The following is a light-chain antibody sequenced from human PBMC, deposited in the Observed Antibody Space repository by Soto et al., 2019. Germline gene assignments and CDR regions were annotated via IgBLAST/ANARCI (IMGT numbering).Light chain of an antibody. CDR2: GAS. J-gene: IGKJ2*01. Sequence: EIVMTQSPATLSVSPGETATLSCRASQSITSELAWYQQKPGQPPRLLIYGASTRATGVPARFTGSGPGSEFTLTISGLQSEDFAVYYCQQGHNWPLTFGQGTRLEI. V-gene: IGKV3-15*01. CDR1: QSITSE. CDR3: QQGHNWPLT.